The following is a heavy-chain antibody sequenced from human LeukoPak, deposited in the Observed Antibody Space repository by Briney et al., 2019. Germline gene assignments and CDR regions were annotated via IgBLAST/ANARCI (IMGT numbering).Heavy chain of an antibody. CDR2: LYHSGST. V-gene: IGHV4-38-2*02. Sequence: SETLSLTCIVSGYSISSGYYWGWIRQPPGKGLEWIGSLYHSGSTNYNPSLKSRVTISVDTSKNQFSLKLSSVTAADTAVYYCARVPAVAATSSGRGAFDIWGRGTMVTVSS. J-gene: IGHJ3*02. CDR3: ARVPAVAATSSGRGAFDI. CDR1: GYSISSGYY. D-gene: IGHD6-19*01.